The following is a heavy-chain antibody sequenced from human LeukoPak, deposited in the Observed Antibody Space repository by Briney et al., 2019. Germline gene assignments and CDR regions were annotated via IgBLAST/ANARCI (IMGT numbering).Heavy chain of an antibody. Sequence: SETLSLTCAVYGGALSGYYWSWIRQPPGKGLEWIGEINHRGGTNYNPSLKSRVSISVDTSKNQFSLKLSSVTAADTAVYYCAREIISARGSFDSWGQGTLVTVSS. V-gene: IGHV4-34*01. CDR2: INHRGGT. J-gene: IGHJ4*02. CDR3: AREIISARGSFDS. D-gene: IGHD3-16*01. CDR1: GGALSGYY.